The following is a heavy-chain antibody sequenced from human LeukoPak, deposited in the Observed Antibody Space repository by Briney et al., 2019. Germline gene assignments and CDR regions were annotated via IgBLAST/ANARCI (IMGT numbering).Heavy chain of an antibody. V-gene: IGHV1-46*01. CDR2: INPSGGST. CDR1: GYTFTSYY. D-gene: IGHD2-15*01. Sequence: ASVKVSCKASGYTFTSYYMHWVRRAPGQGLEWMGIINPSGGSTSYAQKFQGRVTMTRDTSTSTVYMELSSLRSEDTAVYYCAREPIVVVVAATRWFDPWGQGTLVTVSS. CDR3: AREPIVVVVAATRWFDP. J-gene: IGHJ5*02.